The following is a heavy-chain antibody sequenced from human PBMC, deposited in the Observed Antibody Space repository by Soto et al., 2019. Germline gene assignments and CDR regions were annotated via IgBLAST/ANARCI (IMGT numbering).Heavy chain of an antibody. CDR2: LYSTGSL. CDR1: GDSISYYT. J-gene: IGHJ4*02. D-gene: IGHD3-16*02. CDR3: ASENESYRSLDY. V-gene: IGHV4-4*07. Sequence: PSETLSLTCIVSGDSISYYTWTWIRQPAWKTLESIGRLYSTGSLTYNPTLKSRVTMSVDTSKNHLSLTLNSVTAADTAVYFCASENESYRSLDYWGQGTVVTVSS.